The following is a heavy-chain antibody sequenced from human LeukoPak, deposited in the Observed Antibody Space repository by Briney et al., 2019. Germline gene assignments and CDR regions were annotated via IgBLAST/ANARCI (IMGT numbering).Heavy chain of an antibody. D-gene: IGHD3-22*01. J-gene: IGHJ4*02. CDR1: GFTFNLAW. CDR2: IKSKSDGESS. V-gene: IGHV3-15*07. CDR3: AKDRSGYYNHDY. Sequence: GSLRLSCAASGFTFNLAWINWVRQAPGKGLEWVGRIKSKSDGESSEYAAPVKGRFTFSRDDSKNTLYLQMNSLKTEDTAVYYCAKDRSGYYNHDYWGQGTLVTVSS.